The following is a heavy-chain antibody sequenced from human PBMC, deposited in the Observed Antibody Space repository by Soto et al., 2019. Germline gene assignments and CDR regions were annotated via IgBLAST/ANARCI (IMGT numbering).Heavy chain of an antibody. J-gene: IGHJ5*02. CDR1: GYTFTSYG. CDR3: ARVRGSLYSYNWFDP. CDR2: ISAYNGST. D-gene: IGHD2-2*02. Sequence: ASVKVSCKASGYTFTSYGISWVRQAPGQGLEWMGWISAYNGSTNYAQKLQGRVTMTTDTSTSTAYMELRSLRSDDTAVYYCARVRGSLYSYNWFDPRGQGTLVTVPS. V-gene: IGHV1-18*01.